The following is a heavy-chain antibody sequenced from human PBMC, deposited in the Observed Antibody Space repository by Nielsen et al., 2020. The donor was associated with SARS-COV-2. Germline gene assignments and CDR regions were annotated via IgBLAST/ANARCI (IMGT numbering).Heavy chain of an antibody. J-gene: IGHJ3*02. V-gene: IGHV1-18*01. CDR1: GYTFTSYG. Sequence: ASVKVSCKASGYTFTSYGISWVRQAPGQGLEWMGWISAYNGNTNYAQKFQGRVTMTRNTSISTAYMELSSLRSEDTAVYYCARERRRGIAVTGYGGAFDIWGQGTMVTVSS. CDR3: ARERRRGIAVTGYGGAFDI. D-gene: IGHD6-19*01. CDR2: ISAYNGNT.